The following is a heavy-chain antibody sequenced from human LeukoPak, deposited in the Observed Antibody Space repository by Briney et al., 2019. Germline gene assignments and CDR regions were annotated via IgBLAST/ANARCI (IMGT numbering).Heavy chain of an antibody. J-gene: IGHJ4*02. Sequence: GGSLRLSCGASGFTFSSYWMSWARQAPGKGLEWVANIKQDGSEKYYVDSVKGRFTISRDNAKSSLYLQMNSLRAEDTAVYYCAREAGGSSHWGQGTLVTVSS. D-gene: IGHD2-2*01. CDR2: IKQDGSEK. CDR3: AREAGGSSH. V-gene: IGHV3-7*01. CDR1: GFTFSSYW.